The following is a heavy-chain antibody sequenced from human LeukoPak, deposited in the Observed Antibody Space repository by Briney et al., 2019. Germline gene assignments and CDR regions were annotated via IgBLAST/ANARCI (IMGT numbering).Heavy chain of an antibody. CDR2: MHYSGSS. J-gene: IGHJ5*02. CDR3: ARRVTSNRFDP. Sequence: PSETLSLTCTVSGGSISSYYWGWIRQPPGKGLEWIGYMHYSGSSNYNPSLKSRVTISVDTSKNQISLKLSSVTAADTAVYYCARRVTSNRFDPWGQGTPVTVSS. V-gene: IGHV4-59*08. D-gene: IGHD2-21*02. CDR1: GGSISSYY.